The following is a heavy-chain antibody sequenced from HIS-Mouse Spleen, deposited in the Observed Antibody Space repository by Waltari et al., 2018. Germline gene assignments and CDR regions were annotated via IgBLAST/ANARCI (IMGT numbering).Heavy chain of an antibody. CDR3: ARVFTSNDAFDI. CDR2: INHSGST. Sequence: QVQLQQWGAGLLKPSETLSRTCAVYGGSFSGSYLSWIRQPPGKGLEWIGEINHSGSTNYNPSLKSRVTISVDTSKNQFSLKLSSVTAADTAVYYCARVFTSNDAFDIWGQGTMVTVSS. CDR1: GGSFSGSY. J-gene: IGHJ3*02. V-gene: IGHV4-34*01.